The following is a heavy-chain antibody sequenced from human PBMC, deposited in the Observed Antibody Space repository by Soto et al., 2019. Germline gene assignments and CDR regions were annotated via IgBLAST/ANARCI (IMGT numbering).Heavy chain of an antibody. Sequence: PGGSLRHSGAAAVPSSTNSRMNWVRQAPGKGLEWVGRIKSKNDGGTTDYAAPVQGRFTISRDDSKTTIYLQMNSLKTEDTAVYYCTTAAPYCTSTTCKADRGQGT. D-gene: IGHD2-2*01. J-gene: IGHJ4*02. V-gene: IGHV3-15*07. CDR3: TTAAPYCTSTTCKAD. CDR2: IKSKNDGGTT. CDR1: VPSSTNSR.